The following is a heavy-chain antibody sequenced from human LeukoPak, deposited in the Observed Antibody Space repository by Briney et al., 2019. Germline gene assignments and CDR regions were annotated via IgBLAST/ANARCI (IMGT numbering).Heavy chain of an antibody. J-gene: IGHJ6*03. CDR2: ISAYNGNT. Sequence: GASVKVSCKASGYTFTSYGISWVRQAPGQGLEWMGGISAYNGNTNYAQKLQGRVTMTTDTSTSTAYMGLRSLRSDDTAVYYCARVHYYGSGRNYYYYYMDVWGKGTTVTISS. CDR3: ARVHYYGSGRNYYYYYMDV. V-gene: IGHV1-18*01. CDR1: GYTFTSYG. D-gene: IGHD3-10*01.